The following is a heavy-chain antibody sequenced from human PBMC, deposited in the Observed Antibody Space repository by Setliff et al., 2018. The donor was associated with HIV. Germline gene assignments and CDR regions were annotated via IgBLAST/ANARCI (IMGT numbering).Heavy chain of an antibody. CDR2: LSPSGTT. CDR3: AREVDVVTTSDAFDI. CDR1: GGSFSNYY. J-gene: IGHJ3*02. D-gene: IGHD2-21*02. Sequence: PSETLSLTCTVYGGSFSNYYTNWIRQPPGKGLEWIGELSPSGTTRSNPSLQSRTTISLDTSMNQLSLKLTSVTAADTAVYYCAREVDVVTTSDAFDIWGQGTMVTVSS. V-gene: IGHV4-34*01.